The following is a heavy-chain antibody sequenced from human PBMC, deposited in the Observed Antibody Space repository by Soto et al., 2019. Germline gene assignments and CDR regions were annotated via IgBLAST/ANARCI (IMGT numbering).Heavy chain of an antibody. CDR1: GFTYRSYG. V-gene: IGHV3-30*18. J-gene: IGHJ4*02. D-gene: IGHD3-3*01. Sequence: PGGSLRLSCAASGFTYRSYGRHSVRQAPGTGLEWVAVISYDGSNKYYADSVKGRFTISRDNSKNTLYLQMNSLRAEDTAVYYCAKAGRDFWSGRSFFDYWGQGTQVTVSS. CDR2: ISYDGSNK. CDR3: AKAGRDFWSGRSFFDY.